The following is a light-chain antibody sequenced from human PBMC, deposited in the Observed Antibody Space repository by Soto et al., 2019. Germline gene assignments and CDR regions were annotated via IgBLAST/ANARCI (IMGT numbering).Light chain of an antibody. J-gene: IGLJ1*01. Sequence: QSALTQPASVSGSPGQSITIPCTGTSSDVGNYNLVSWYQHHPGKAPKVVIYEGSKRPSGVSHRFSGFKSGNTASLTISGLQAEDEADYHCCSYAGSNTYVFGTGTKLTVL. CDR2: EGS. CDR3: CSYAGSNTYV. CDR1: SSDVGNYNL. V-gene: IGLV2-23*01.